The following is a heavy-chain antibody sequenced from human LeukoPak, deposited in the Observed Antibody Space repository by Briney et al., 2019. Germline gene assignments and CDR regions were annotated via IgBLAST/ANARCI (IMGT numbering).Heavy chain of an antibody. D-gene: IGHD2-21*02. CDR3: ATGGAYCGGDCLSSH. CDR2: ISTSGGST. Sequence: GGSLRLSCAASGFTFSSYAMSWVRQAPGKGLEWVSGISTSGGSTYHADSVKGRFTISRDNSENTLYLQMNSLRAEDTAVYYCATGGAYCGGDCLSSHWGQGTLVTVSS. V-gene: IGHV3-23*01. CDR1: GFTFSSYA. J-gene: IGHJ1*01.